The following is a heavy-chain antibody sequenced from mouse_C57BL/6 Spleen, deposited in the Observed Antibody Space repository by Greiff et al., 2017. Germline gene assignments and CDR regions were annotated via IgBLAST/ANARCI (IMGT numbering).Heavy chain of an antibody. D-gene: IGHD2-4*01. CDR3: ARIDYDYVY. CDR2: INPYNGGT. J-gene: IGHJ2*01. Sequence: VQLQQSGPVLVKPGASVKMSCKASGYTFTYYYMNWVKQSHGKSLEWIGVINPYNGGTSYNQKFKGKATLTVDKSSSTAYMELNSLTSEDSAVYYCARIDYDYVYWGQGTTLTVSS. CDR1: GYTFTYYY. V-gene: IGHV1-19*01.